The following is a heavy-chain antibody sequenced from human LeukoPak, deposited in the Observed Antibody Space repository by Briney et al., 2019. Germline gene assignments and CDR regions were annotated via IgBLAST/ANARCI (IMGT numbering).Heavy chain of an antibody. CDR3: ARDIGDGSSWYAASAFDY. D-gene: IGHD6-13*01. V-gene: IGHV1-46*01. J-gene: IGHJ4*02. CDR1: GYTFTSYF. CDR2: INPSGGST. Sequence: GASVKVSCKASGYTFTSYFMHWVRQAPGQGLEWMGIINPSGGSTSYAQKFQGRVTMTRDTSTSTVYMELSSLRSEDTAVYYCARDIGDGSSWYAASAFDYWGQGTLVTVSS.